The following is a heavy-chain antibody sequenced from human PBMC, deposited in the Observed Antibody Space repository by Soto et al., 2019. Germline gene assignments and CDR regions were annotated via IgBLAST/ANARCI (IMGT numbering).Heavy chain of an antibody. Sequence: GGSLRLSCAAFGFTFSSYAMSWVRQAPGKGLEWVSSISGSGASTYYADSVKGRFTFSRDNSKNTLYLQMNSLRAEDTAVYYCAKVGYCSSSSCQYYFDYWGQGALVTVSS. CDR3: AKVGYCSSSSCQYYFDY. D-gene: IGHD2-15*01. J-gene: IGHJ4*02. V-gene: IGHV3-23*01. CDR1: GFTFSSYA. CDR2: ISGSGAST.